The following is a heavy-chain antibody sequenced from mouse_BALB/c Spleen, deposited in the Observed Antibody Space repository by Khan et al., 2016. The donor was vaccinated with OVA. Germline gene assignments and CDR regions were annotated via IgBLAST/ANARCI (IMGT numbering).Heavy chain of an antibody. CDR1: GYTFTSHT. CDR3: ARRTTEYAMDY. J-gene: IGHJ4*01. D-gene: IGHD2-14*01. CDR2: INPRSGYT. Sequence: VQLQQSGAELARPGASVKMSCKASGYTFTSHTMHWVKQRPGQGLEWIGYINPRSGYTNYNQKLNEKATLTADKSSSTAYMQMSSLTSEDAAVYYCARRTTEYAMDYWGQGTSVTVSS. V-gene: IGHV1-4*01.